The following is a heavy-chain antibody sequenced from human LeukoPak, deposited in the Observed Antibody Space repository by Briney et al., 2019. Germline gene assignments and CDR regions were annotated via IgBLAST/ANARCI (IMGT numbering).Heavy chain of an antibody. CDR2: IIPMFGTA. V-gene: IGHV1-69*13. CDR3: ARDSRRWELQNYYYYMDV. D-gene: IGHD3-10*01. CDR1: GDTFSSYA. J-gene: IGHJ6*03. Sequence: SVKVSFKASGDTFSSYAISWVRQAPGQGLEWMGGIIPMFGTADYGQKFQGRVTITADESTRTAYMELSSLRSEDTAVYYCARDSRRWELQNYYYYMDVWGKGTTVTISS.